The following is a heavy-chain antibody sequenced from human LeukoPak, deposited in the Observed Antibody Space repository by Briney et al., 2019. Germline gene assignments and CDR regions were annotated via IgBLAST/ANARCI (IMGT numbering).Heavy chain of an antibody. V-gene: IGHV1-69*13. CDR3: ARGLLLDSYGHISSDY. Sequence: SVKVSCKASGGTFSSYAISWVRQAPGQGLEWMGGIIPIFGTANYAQKFQGRVTITADESTSTAYMELSSLRSEDTAVYYCARGLLLDSYGHISSDYWGQGTLVTVSS. CDR2: IIPIFGTA. CDR1: GGTFSSYA. D-gene: IGHD5-18*01. J-gene: IGHJ4*02.